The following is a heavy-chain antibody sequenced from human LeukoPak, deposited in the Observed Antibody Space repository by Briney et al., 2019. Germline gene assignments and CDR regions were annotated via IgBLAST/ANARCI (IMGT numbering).Heavy chain of an antibody. CDR1: GGSISSHY. D-gene: IGHD2-15*01. CDR3: ARVRHCSGGSCWDALDI. Sequence: SETLSLTCTVSGGSISSHYWSWIRQPPGKGLEWIGYIYYSGSTNYNPSLKSRVTISVDTSKNQFSLKLSSVTAADTAVYYCARVRHCSGGSCWDALDIWGQGTMVTVSS. J-gene: IGHJ3*02. V-gene: IGHV4-59*11. CDR2: IYYSGST.